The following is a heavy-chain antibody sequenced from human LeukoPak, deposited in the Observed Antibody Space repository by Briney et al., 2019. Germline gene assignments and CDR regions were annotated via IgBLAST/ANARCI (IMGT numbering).Heavy chain of an antibody. CDR3: AREDCSGGSSYFDY. J-gene: IGHJ4*02. CDR2: ISYDGSNK. CDR1: GFTFSSYA. V-gene: IGHV3-30*04. D-gene: IGHD2-15*01. Sequence: PGGSLRLSCAAPGFTFSSYAMHWVRQAPGKGLEWVAVISYDGSNKYYADSVKGRFTISRDNSKNTLYLQMNSLGAEDTAVYYCAREDCSGGSSYFDYWGQGTLVTVSS.